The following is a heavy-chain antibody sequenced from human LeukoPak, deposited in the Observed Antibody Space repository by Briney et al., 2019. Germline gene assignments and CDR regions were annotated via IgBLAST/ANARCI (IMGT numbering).Heavy chain of an antibody. V-gene: IGHV1-46*01. CDR2: INPSGGST. CDR3: ARDPTPYGSDLRTIDY. Sequence: ASVKVSCKASGYTFTGYYMHWVRQAPGQGLEWMGIINPSGGSTSYAQKFQGRVTMTRDTSTSTVYMELSSLRSEDTAVYYCARDPTPYGSDLRTIDYWGQGTLVTVSS. J-gene: IGHJ4*02. D-gene: IGHD3-10*01. CDR1: GYTFTGYY.